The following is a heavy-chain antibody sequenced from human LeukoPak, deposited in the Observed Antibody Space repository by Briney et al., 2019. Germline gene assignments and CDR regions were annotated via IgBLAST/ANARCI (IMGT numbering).Heavy chain of an antibody. CDR1: GGSISSGGYS. D-gene: IGHD3-10*01. CDR2: IYYSGST. V-gene: IGHV4-30-2*03. CDR3: ARAIWFGELLFDY. J-gene: IGHJ4*02. Sequence: PSETLSLTCAVSGGSISSGGYSWSWIRQPPGKGLEWIGSIYYSGSTYYNPSLKSRVTISVDTSKNQFSLKLSSVTAADTAVYYCARAIWFGELLFDYWGQGTLVTVSS.